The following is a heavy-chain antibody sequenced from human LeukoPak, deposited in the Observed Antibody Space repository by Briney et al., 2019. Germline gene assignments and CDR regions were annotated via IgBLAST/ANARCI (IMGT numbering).Heavy chain of an antibody. CDR2: VNPSGGST. D-gene: IGHD3-3*02. J-gene: IGHJ4*02. V-gene: IGHV1-46*01. CDR1: GYSFTNIY. Sequence: ASAKVSCKTSGYSFTNIYIHWVRHAPGQRLEWIGMVNPSGGSTISAQKFQDRVNMTTDTSTRTVYMEMTGLTSDDTGIYYCARDAFWGQGTQVAVSS. CDR3: ARDAF.